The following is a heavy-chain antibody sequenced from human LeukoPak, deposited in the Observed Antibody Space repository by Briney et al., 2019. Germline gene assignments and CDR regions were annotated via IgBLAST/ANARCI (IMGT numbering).Heavy chain of an antibody. CDR3: AKSIGGIVAATPNLDY. CDR2: INSDGSST. CDR1: GLTFSSYW. J-gene: IGHJ4*02. D-gene: IGHD5-12*01. Sequence: GGSLRLSCAASGLTFSSYWMHWVRQAPGKGLVWVSRINSDGSSTSYADSVKGRFIIFRDNSKNTLYLQMNTLRDEDTATYYCAKSIGGIVAATPNLDYWGQGTLVVVSS. V-gene: IGHV3-74*01.